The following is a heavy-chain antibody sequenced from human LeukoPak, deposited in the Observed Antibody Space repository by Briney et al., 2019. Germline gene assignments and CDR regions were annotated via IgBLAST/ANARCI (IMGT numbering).Heavy chain of an antibody. J-gene: IGHJ4*02. Sequence: PGGSLRLSCAASGFIFNNYAMSWVRQAPGKGLEWVSSISGTGATTYYADSVKGRFAISRDNSKNTLYLQMSSLRAEDTAVYYCAKDQRFGDLDDYRDQGTLVTVSS. CDR1: GFIFNNYA. V-gene: IGHV3-23*01. CDR3: AKDQRFGDLDDY. D-gene: IGHD3-10*01. CDR2: ISGTGATT.